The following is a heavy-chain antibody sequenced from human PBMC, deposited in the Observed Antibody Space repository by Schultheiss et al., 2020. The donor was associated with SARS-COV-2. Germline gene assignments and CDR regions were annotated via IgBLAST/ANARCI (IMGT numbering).Heavy chain of an antibody. CDR1: GGSISSGSYY. V-gene: IGHV4-61*02. D-gene: IGHD5-18*01. CDR2: IYTSGST. J-gene: IGHJ4*02. Sequence: SETLSLTCTVSGGSISSGSYYWSWIRQPAGKGLEWIGRIYTSGSTNYNPSLKSRVTISVDTSKNQFSLKLSSVTAADTAVYSCARRGTAGYSSGSYFDYCCQGTLVTVSS. CDR3: ARRGTAGYSSGSYFDY.